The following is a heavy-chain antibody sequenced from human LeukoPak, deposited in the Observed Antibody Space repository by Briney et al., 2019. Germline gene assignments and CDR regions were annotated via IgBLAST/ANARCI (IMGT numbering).Heavy chain of an antibody. J-gene: IGHJ3*02. Sequence: PSETLSLTCTVSGGSISSYCWSWIRQPPGKGLEWIGYIYYSGSTNYNPSLKSRVTISVDTSKNQFSLKLSSVTAADTAVHYCARDSLAYCGGDCLDAFDIWGQGTMVTVSS. D-gene: IGHD2-21*02. CDR2: IYYSGST. CDR1: GGSISSYC. CDR3: ARDSLAYCGGDCLDAFDI. V-gene: IGHV4-59*01.